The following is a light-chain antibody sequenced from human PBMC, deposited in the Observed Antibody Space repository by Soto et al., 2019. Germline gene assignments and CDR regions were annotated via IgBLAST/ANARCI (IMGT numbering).Light chain of an antibody. Sequence: DIQMTQSPSTLSASVGDRVTITCRASESMSNCLAWYQQKPGKAPKLLISGASNLESAVPSRFSGSGSGTEFTLTISSLQTDDFATYYCQQYNNYPLTFGQGTKVDIK. CDR2: GAS. J-gene: IGKJ1*01. CDR3: QQYNNYPLT. V-gene: IGKV1-5*01. CDR1: ESMSNC.